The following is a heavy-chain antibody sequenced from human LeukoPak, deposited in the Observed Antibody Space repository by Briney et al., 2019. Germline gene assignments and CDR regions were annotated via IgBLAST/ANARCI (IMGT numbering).Heavy chain of an antibody. Sequence: GRSLRLSCRSSGFTFGDYAMSWVRQAPGKGLEWVGFIRATDYGGTTEYAASVKGRFSISRDDFNSIVYLQMRSLETEDTAIYYCTGGIANIDYWGQGTLVTVSS. D-gene: IGHD1/OR15-1a*01. CDR1: GFTFGDYA. CDR2: IRATDYGGTT. J-gene: IGHJ4*02. CDR3: TGGIANIDY. V-gene: IGHV3-49*04.